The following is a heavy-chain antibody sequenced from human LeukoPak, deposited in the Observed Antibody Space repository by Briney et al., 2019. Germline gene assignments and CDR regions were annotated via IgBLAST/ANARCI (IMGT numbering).Heavy chain of an antibody. CDR1: GFTLSTYW. D-gene: IGHD2-21*01. Sequence: PGGSLRLSCEASGFTLSTYWMQWVRQAPGKGLVWVSRISGDGSSTTYADSVRGRFTISRDEPKNTLYLQMNSLRGEDTAVYYCARGAYGFDWWGQGTRVTVSS. CDR3: ARGAYGFDW. CDR2: ISGDGSST. V-gene: IGHV3-74*01. J-gene: IGHJ4*02.